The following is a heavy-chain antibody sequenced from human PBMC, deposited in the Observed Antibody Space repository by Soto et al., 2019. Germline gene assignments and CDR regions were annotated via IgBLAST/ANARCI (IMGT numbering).Heavy chain of an antibody. CDR2: ISGSGGST. V-gene: IGHV3-23*01. D-gene: IGHD2-2*01. J-gene: IGHJ4*02. CDR3: AKSPVLGYCSSTSCYEVERLTYYFDY. Sequence: EVQLLESGGGLVQPGGSLRLSCAASGFTFSSYAMSWVRQAPGKGLEWVSAISGSGGSTYYADSVKGRFTISRDNSKNTLYLQMNSLRAEDTAVYYCAKSPVLGYCSSTSCYEVERLTYYFDYWGQGTLVTVSS. CDR1: GFTFSSYA.